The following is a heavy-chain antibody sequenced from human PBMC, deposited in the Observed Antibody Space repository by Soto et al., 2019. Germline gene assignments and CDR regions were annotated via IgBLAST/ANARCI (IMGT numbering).Heavy chain of an antibody. CDR3: ARDREEYCTNGVCYYMDV. V-gene: IGHV1-69*04. J-gene: IGHJ6*03. Sequence: GAPMEGSFKASWGPFSRHTISWGRQAPGQRVEWMGRIIPILGIANYAQKFQGRVTITADKSTSTAYMELSSLRSEDTAVYYCARDREEYCTNGVCYYMDVWGKGTTVTVSS. D-gene: IGHD2-8*01. CDR1: WGPFSRHT. CDR2: IIPILGIA.